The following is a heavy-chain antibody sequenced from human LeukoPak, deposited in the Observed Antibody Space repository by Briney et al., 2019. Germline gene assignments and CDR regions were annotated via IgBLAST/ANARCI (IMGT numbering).Heavy chain of an antibody. CDR3: ARAPYDFWSGYYNYFDY. Sequence: SETLSLTCTVSGGSISGYYWSWIRQPPGKGLEWIGYIYYSGSTNYNPSLKSRVTISVDTSKNQFSLKLSSVTAADTAVYYCARAPYDFWSGYYNYFDYWGQGTLVTVSS. V-gene: IGHV4-59*12. D-gene: IGHD3-3*01. CDR1: GGSISGYY. CDR2: IYYSGST. J-gene: IGHJ4*02.